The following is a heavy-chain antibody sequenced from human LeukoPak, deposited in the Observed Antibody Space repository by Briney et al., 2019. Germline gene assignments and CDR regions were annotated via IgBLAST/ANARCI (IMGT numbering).Heavy chain of an antibody. CDR2: INPNSGGT. CDR3: ARVGGYSSAWYMWDYYYGMDV. Sequence: ASVTVSCTASGYTFTGYYMHWVRQAPGQGLEWMGWINPNSGGTNYAQKFQGWVTVTRDTSISTAYMELSRLRSDDTAVYYCARVGGYSSAWYMWDYYYGMDVWGQGTTVTVSS. J-gene: IGHJ6*02. V-gene: IGHV1-2*04. CDR1: GYTFTGYY. D-gene: IGHD6-19*01.